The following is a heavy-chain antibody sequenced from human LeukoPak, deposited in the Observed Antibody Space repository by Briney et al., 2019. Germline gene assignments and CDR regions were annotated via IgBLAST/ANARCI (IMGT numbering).Heavy chain of an antibody. CDR3: ARTGSTVTMLYPFDH. CDR2: VNHSGST. J-gene: IGHJ4*02. CDR1: GASFSDYY. V-gene: IGHV4-34*01. D-gene: IGHD4-17*01. Sequence: SETLSLTCAVYGASFSDYYWSWIRQPPGKGLEWIGEVNHSGSTNYNPSLKSRVTISVDTSKNQFSLELSSVTAADTAVYYCARTGSTVTMLYPFDHWGQGTLVTVSS.